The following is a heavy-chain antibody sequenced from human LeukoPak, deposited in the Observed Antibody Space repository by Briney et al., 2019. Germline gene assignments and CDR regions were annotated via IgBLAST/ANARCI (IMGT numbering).Heavy chain of an antibody. CDR2: INSDGSST. J-gene: IGHJ4*02. D-gene: IGHD1-26*01. CDR1: GFTFSSYW. Sequence: PGGSLRLSCAASGFTFSSYWMHWVRQAPGKGLVWVSRINSDGSSTNYADSVKGRFTISRDNAKNSLYLQMNSLRAEDTAVYYCARDTPAFSGPADYWGQGTLVTVSS. V-gene: IGHV3-74*01. CDR3: ARDTPAFSGPADY.